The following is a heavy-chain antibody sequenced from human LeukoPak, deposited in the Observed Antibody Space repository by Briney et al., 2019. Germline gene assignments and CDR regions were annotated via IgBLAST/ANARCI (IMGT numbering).Heavy chain of an antibody. CDR1: GYTFTGYY. Sequence: GASVKVSCKASGYTFTGYYMHWVRQAPGQGLEWMGWINPNSGGTKYAQKFQGRVTMTRDTSISTAYMELIRLISDDTAVYYCARWLAFSSYGPYAFDIWGQGTMVTVSS. J-gene: IGHJ3*02. CDR3: ARWLAFSSYGPYAFDI. CDR2: INPNSGGT. D-gene: IGHD5-18*01. V-gene: IGHV1-2*02.